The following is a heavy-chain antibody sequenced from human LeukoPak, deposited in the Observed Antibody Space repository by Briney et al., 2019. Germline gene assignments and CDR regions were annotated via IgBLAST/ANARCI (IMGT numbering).Heavy chain of an antibody. CDR3: ARSTMVRRRAFDI. D-gene: IGHD3-10*01. Sequence: AGSLRLSCAASGFIFSSSWMSWVRQAPGKGLEWVANIKEDGSEKYYVDSVKGRFTISRDNDKKSVYLQMNSLRVEDTAVYYCARSTMVRRRAFDIWGQGTMVTVSS. J-gene: IGHJ3*02. CDR2: IKEDGSEK. CDR1: GFIFSSSW. V-gene: IGHV3-7*04.